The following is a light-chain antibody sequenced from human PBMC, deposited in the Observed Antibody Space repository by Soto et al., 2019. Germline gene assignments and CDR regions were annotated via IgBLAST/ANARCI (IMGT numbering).Light chain of an antibody. CDR1: SSDIGGYRY. CDR3: SAYTSGSTYVV. Sequence: QSALTQPASVSGSTGQSITISCTGSSSDIGGYRYVSWYQQYPGKAPKLIIYELIKRPSGVSNRFSGSKSANTASLTISELQADDEADYYCSAYTSGSTYVVFGGGTKLTVL. J-gene: IGLJ2*01. CDR2: ELI. V-gene: IGLV2-14*01.